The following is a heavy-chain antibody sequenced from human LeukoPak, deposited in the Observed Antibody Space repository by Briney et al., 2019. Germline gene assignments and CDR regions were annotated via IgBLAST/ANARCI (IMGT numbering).Heavy chain of an antibody. Sequence: PGGSLRLSCAASGFTFSSYAMSWVGQAPGKGLEWVSSISGSGGSTYYADSVKGRFTISRDNSKNTLYLQMNSLRAEDTAVYYCAKDQYSGYPLRDYYFDYWGQGTLVTVSS. V-gene: IGHV3-23*01. CDR2: ISGSGGST. CDR1: GFTFSSYA. J-gene: IGHJ4*02. D-gene: IGHD5-12*01. CDR3: AKDQYSGYPLRDYYFDY.